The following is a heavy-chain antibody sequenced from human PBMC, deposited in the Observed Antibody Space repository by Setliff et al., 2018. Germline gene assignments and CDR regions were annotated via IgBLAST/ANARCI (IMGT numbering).Heavy chain of an antibody. CDR2: ILDDGVKK. V-gene: IGHV3-30*03. CDR1: GFTFSTYR. D-gene: IGHD2-15*01. J-gene: IGHJ4*02. CDR3: ARTCSGSGCYAGLES. Sequence: GSLRLSCAASGFTFSTYRMHWVRQAPGKGLEWVAVILDDGVKKYHADSVKGRFTISRDNSKNTLYLQMNSLRPEDTAVYYCARTCSGSGCYAGLESWGQGTPVPVSS.